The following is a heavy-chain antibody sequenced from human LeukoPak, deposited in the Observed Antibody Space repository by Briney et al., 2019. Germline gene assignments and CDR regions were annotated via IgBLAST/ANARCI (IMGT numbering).Heavy chain of an antibody. J-gene: IGHJ4*02. D-gene: IGHD3-10*01. Sequence: GGSLRLSCAASGFTLSNYAMSWVRQAPGKGLEWVSAISGGSGTTNYADSVKGRFTISRDNSKNTLYLQMNSLRAEDTAVYYCAKHRGYYGSGSYPLDYWGQGTLVTVSS. CDR1: GFTLSNYA. CDR3: AKHRGYYGSGSYPLDY. CDR2: ISGGSGTT. V-gene: IGHV3-23*01.